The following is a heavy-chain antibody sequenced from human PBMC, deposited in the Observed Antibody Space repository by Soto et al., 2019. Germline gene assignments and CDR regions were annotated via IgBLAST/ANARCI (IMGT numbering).Heavy chain of an antibody. Sequence: SETLSLTCAVYGGSFSGYYWSWIRQPPGKGLEWIGYIYYSGTTYYNPSLKSRVTISVDTSKNQFSLKLSSVTAADTAVYYCARVGRDYGDSIYYYGMDVWGQGTTVTVSS. J-gene: IGHJ6*02. CDR1: GGSFSGYY. CDR2: IYYSGTT. CDR3: ARVGRDYGDSIYYYGMDV. D-gene: IGHD4-17*01. V-gene: IGHV4-34*01.